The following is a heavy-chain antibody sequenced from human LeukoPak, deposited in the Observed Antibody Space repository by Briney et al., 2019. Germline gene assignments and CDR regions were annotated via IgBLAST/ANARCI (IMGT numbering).Heavy chain of an antibody. CDR2: IYRSGST. CDR1: DFPISSGYF. V-gene: IGHV4-38-2*02. CDR3: ARDLPGASASVFAFDI. Sequence: SETLSLTCSVSDFPISSGYFWGWIRQPPGKGLEWIGFIYRSGSTYYNPSLKSRVTISLDTSKNQFSLKLSSVTAADTALYYCARDLPGASASVFAFDIWGQGTLVTVSS. D-gene: IGHD3-10*01. J-gene: IGHJ3*02.